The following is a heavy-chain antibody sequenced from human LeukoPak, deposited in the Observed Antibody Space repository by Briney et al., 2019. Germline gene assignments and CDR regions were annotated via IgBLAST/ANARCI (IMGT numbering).Heavy chain of an antibody. CDR3: ARDKAAPCCFDY. CDR2: ISSSSSYI. Sequence: PGGSLRLSCAASEFTFSSYSMNWVRQAPGKGLEWVSSISSSSSYIYYADSVKGRFTISRDNAKNSLYLQMNSLRAEDTAVYYCARDKAAPCCFDYWGQGTLVTVSS. V-gene: IGHV3-21*01. D-gene: IGHD2-15*01. CDR1: EFTFSSYS. J-gene: IGHJ4*02.